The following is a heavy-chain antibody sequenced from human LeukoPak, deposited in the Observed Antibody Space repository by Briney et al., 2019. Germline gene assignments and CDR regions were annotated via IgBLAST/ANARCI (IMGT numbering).Heavy chain of an antibody. CDR1: GFPFADYA. D-gene: IGHD2-15*01. Sequence: GGSLRLSCAASGFPFADYAMHWVRQAPGKGLEWVALISYDGNNKFYADSVKGRFTLSRDDSKNTLYLQMNSLRVEDTAVYYCAKEEAGYCSGGSCYSFNYWGQGTLVTISS. V-gene: IGHV3-30-3*01. CDR2: ISYDGNNK. J-gene: IGHJ4*02. CDR3: AKEEAGYCSGGSCYSFNY.